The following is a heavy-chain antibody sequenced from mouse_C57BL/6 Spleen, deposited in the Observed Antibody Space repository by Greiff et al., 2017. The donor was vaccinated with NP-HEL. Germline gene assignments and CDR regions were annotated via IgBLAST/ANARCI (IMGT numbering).Heavy chain of an antibody. D-gene: IGHD1-1*01. Sequence: QVQLKESGAELVKPGASVKLSCKASGYTFTEYTIHWVKQRSGQGLEWIGWFYPGSGSIKYNEKFKDKATLTADKSSSTVYMELSRLTSEDSAVYFCARHEGRFITTVWYFDVWGTGTTVTVSS. CDR2: FYPGSGSI. CDR3: ARHEGRFITTVWYFDV. J-gene: IGHJ1*03. V-gene: IGHV1-62-2*01. CDR1: GYTFTEYT.